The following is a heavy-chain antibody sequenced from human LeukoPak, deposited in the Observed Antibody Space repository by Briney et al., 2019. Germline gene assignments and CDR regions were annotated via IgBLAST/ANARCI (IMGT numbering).Heavy chain of an antibody. V-gene: IGHV1-2*06. CDR1: GYTFTGSY. D-gene: IGHD5-12*01. CDR3: ARGGLPPG. J-gene: IGHJ4*02. Sequence: ASVKVSCKASGYTFTGSYIHWVRQAPGQGLEWMGRLSTNNGATNYAQKFQGRVTMTRDASITTAYMELTRLTSDDTAVYYCARGGLPPGWGQGTLVTVSS. CDR2: LSTNNGAT.